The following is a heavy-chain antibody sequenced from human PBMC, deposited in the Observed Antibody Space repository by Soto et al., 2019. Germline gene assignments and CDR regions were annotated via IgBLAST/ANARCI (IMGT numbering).Heavy chain of an antibody. CDR2: FYYSENT. V-gene: IGHV4-39*01. J-gene: IGHJ6*02. D-gene: IGHD2-2*01. Sequence: SETLSLTCSVSGGSISSKSYSWGWIRQPPGKGLEWIGTFYYSENTYYNPSLKSRVTISVDTSKNQFSLKLSSVTAADTAVYYCAKLAGYCSGNSCHGDYAMNLCGQGTTVTVS. CDR1: GGSISSKSYS. CDR3: AKLAGYCSGNSCHGDYAMNL.